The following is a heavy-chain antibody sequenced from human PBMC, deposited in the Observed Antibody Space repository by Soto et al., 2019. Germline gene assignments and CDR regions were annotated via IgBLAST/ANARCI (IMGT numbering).Heavy chain of an antibody. J-gene: IGHJ6*02. CDR1: GGSLSNYD. CDR2: IIPVFGTP. CDR3: ARGDATKIVVTTYYAMDV. Sequence: QVQLVQSGAEVKKPGSSVKVSCKASGGSLSNYDISWMRQAPGQGLEWMGAIIPVFGTPNYAQKFQDRVTITADESTTTVYMEVRSLTSEDTAVYYCARGDATKIVVTTYYAMDVWGQGTTVTVSS. D-gene: IGHD3-22*01. V-gene: IGHV1-69*01.